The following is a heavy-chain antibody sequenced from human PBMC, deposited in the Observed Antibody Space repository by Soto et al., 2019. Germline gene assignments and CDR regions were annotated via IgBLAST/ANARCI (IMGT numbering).Heavy chain of an antibody. CDR3: AAGCSGGSCYGASGMDV. D-gene: IGHD2-15*01. V-gene: IGHV1-69*06. CDR2: INAGFGAT. CDR1: GDTFGTYA. Sequence: QVQLEQSGAEVKKPGSSVKVSCKASGDTFGTYAISWMRRAPGQSLEWTGPINAGFGATDLAQMFQGRVTITADKSTNSVYMGLSSLGADETAVYYCAAGCSGGSCYGASGMDVWGQGTTVTVSS. J-gene: IGHJ6*02.